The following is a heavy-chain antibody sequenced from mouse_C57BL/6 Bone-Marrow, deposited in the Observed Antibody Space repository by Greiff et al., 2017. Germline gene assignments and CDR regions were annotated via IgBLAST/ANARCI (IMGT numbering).Heavy chain of an antibody. V-gene: IGHV1-20*01. J-gene: IGHJ4*01. CDR2: INPYNGDT. CDR1: GYSFTGYF. D-gene: IGHD2-3*01. Sequence: EVKLQESGPELVKPGDSVKISCKASGYSFTGYFMNWVMQSHGKSLEWIGRINPYNGDTFYNQKFKGKATLTVDKSSSTAHMELRSLTSEDSAVYYCARSGDGYPYAMDYWGQGTSVTVSS. CDR3: ARSGDGYPYAMDY.